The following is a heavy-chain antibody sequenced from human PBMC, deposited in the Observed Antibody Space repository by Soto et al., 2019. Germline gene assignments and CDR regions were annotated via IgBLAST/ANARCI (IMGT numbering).Heavy chain of an antibody. D-gene: IGHD3-3*01. CDR3: ARCGFYDFWSGYQNWFDS. CDR2: IYYSGST. CDR1: GGSISSSSYY. Sequence: PSETLSLTCTVSGGSISSSSYYWVWIRQPPGQGLEWIWSIYYSGSTYYNPSLKSLVTISVDTSKNQFSLKLISVTAADTALYYCARCGFYDFWSGYQNWFDSWGRGTLVTVSS. J-gene: IGHJ5*01. V-gene: IGHV4-39*01.